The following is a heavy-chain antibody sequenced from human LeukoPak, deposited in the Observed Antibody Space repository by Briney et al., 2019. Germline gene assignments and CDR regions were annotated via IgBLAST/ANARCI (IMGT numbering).Heavy chain of an antibody. CDR3: ARESGYAVGDF. J-gene: IGHJ4*02. D-gene: IGHD5-12*01. Sequence: GGSLRLSRAASGFTFSSYAMSWVRQAPGKGLEWASVIYSDFRTYYADSVKGRFIISKDTSKNTLYLQMNNLRADDTAVYYCARESGYAVGDFWGQGTLVTVSS. V-gene: IGHV3-23*03. CDR2: IYSDFRT. CDR1: GFTFSSYA.